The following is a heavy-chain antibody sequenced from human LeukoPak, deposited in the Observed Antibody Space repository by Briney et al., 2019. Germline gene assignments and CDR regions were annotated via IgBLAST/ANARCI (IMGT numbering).Heavy chain of an antibody. J-gene: IGHJ4*02. CDR1: GGSTNSYY. CDR2: IYSSGST. V-gene: IGHV4-4*07. Sequence: SETLSLTCSVSGGSTNSYYWSWIRQSGGKGLEWIGRIYSSGSTVYNPSLNSRLTMTIDTSKNQFSLTLKSVTATDTAVYYCARVKASSTSWTFDQWGQGALVTVSS. D-gene: IGHD2-2*01. CDR3: ARVKASSTSWTFDQ.